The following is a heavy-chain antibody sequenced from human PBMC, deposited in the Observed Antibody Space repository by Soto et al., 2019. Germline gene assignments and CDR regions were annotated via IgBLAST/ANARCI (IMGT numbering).Heavy chain of an antibody. V-gene: IGHV3-74*01. D-gene: IGHD3-22*01. CDR2: IKTDGSYT. CDR3: ATGGSGYFRY. CDR1: GFTFSTYW. Sequence: GGSLRLSCAASGFTFSTYWMHWVRQAPGKGLERVSRIKTDGSYTNYADSVKGRFTISRDNAKNTLFLQMDSLGAEDTAVYLCATGGSGYFRYWGQGTLVTVSS. J-gene: IGHJ4*02.